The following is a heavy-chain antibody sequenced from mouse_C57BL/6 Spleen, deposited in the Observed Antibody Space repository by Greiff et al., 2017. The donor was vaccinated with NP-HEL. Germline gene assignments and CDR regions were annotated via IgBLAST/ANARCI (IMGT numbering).Heavy chain of an antibody. J-gene: IGHJ3*01. V-gene: IGHV3-6*01. CDR1: GYSITSGYY. CDR2: ISYDGSN. D-gene: IGHD2-5*01. CDR3: AYSNPAWFAY. Sequence: DVQLQESGPGLVKPSQSLSLTCSVTGYSITSGYYWNWIRQFPGNKLEWMGYISYDGSNNYNPSLKNRISITRDTSKNQFFLKLNSVTTEDTATYYCAYSNPAWFAYWGQGTLVTVSA.